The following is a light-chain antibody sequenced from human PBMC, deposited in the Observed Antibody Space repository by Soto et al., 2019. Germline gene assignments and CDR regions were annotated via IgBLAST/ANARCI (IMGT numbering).Light chain of an antibody. J-gene: IGKJ1*01. V-gene: IGKV1-39*01. Sequence: DIQMTQSPSSLSASVGDRVTITCRASQSISNYLNWYQQKPGKAPKLLIYAASSMQSGVPSRFSESGSETDFTLTISSLQPDDSATYYCQQSFSPLWTFGQGTKVEV. CDR3: QQSFSPLWT. CDR2: AAS. CDR1: QSISNY.